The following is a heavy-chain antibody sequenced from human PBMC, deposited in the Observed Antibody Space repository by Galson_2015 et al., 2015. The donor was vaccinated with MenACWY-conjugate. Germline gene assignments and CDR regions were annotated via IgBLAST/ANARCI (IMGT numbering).Heavy chain of an antibody. CDR3: AGHSKRSAGAFDI. Sequence: SLRLSCAASGFTFSSYWMSWVRQAPGKGLEWVANIKQDGSEKYYVDSVKGRFTISGDNAKNSLYLQMNSLRAEDTAVYYCAGHSKRSAGAFDIWGQGTMVTVSS. D-gene: IGHD2/OR15-2a*01. J-gene: IGHJ3*02. CDR1: GFTFSSYW. CDR2: IKQDGSEK. V-gene: IGHV3-7*01.